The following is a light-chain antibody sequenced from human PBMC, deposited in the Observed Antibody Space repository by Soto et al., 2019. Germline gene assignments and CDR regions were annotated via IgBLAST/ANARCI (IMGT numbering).Light chain of an antibody. CDR1: SDDIGANNY. CDR3: NSYTRASTLV. CDR2: EAA. Sequence: QSALTQPASVSGSPGQSITISCTGTSDDIGANNYVSWDQHHPGKAPKILIYEAANRPSGISHRFSGSKSGNTASLTISGLQAEDEADYFCNSYTRASTLVFGGGTKLTVL. J-gene: IGLJ2*01. V-gene: IGLV2-14*01.